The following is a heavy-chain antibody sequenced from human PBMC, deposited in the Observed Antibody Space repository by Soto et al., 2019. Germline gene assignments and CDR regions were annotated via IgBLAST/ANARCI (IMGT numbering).Heavy chain of an antibody. CDR2: IIPIFGTP. V-gene: IGHV1-69*01. CDR3: ARVGIAAAGTPLRWFDP. D-gene: IGHD6-13*01. CDR1: GGTFSSYA. Sequence: QVQLVQSGAEVKKPGSSVKVSCKASGGTFSSYAISWVRQAPGQGLEWMGGIIPIFGTPNYAQKFQGRVTITADESTSTAYMELSSLRSEDTAVYYCARVGIAAAGTPLRWFDPWGQGTLVTVSS. J-gene: IGHJ5*02.